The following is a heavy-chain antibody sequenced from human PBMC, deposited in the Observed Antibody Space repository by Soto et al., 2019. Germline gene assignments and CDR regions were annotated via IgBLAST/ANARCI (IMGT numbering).Heavy chain of an antibody. CDR1: GYTFTTYA. V-gene: IGHV1-3*01. Sequence: QVQLVQSGAEVMEPGASVKVSCKASGYTFTTYAMHWVRQAPGQRLEWMGWINGGNGDTKSSQKFQGRVAITRDTSASTAYMELSSLRSEDTAVYYCARGPNSLLGYCNTSSCYLDDWGQGTLVTVSS. CDR2: INGGNGDT. CDR3: ARGPNSLLGYCNTSSCYLDD. J-gene: IGHJ4*02. D-gene: IGHD2-2*01.